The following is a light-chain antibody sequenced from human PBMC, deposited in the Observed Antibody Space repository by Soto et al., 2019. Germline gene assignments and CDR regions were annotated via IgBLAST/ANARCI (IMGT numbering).Light chain of an antibody. CDR2: DVS. Sequence: QSVLTQPASVSGSPGQSITISCTGTSSDVGGYNYVSWYQQHPAKAPKLMIYDVSSRPSGVSNRFSGAKSGNTASLTISGLQTEDEADYYCSSYTSSSTPYVFGTGTKLTVL. CDR1: SSDVGGYNY. J-gene: IGLJ1*01. CDR3: SSYTSSSTPYV. V-gene: IGLV2-14*01.